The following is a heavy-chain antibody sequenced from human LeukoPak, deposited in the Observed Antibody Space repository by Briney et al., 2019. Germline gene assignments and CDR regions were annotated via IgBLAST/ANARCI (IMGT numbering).Heavy chain of an antibody. D-gene: IGHD3-10*01. V-gene: IGHV5-51*01. J-gene: IGHJ4*02. Sequence: RGESLKTSSDGSGYRFNTFWIGWVRPTPETGLEWMGNIYPSDSGTKYSPSFQGQVTFSVDKSINTAYLRLSSLKASDTAMYYCARLIYYGSGRTYCFDSWGQGTLVTVSS. CDR1: GYRFNTFW. CDR2: IYPSDSGT. CDR3: ARLIYYGSGRTYCFDS.